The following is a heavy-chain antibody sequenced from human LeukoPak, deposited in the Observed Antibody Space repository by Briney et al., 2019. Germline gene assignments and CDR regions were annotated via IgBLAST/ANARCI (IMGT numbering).Heavy chain of an antibody. V-gene: IGHV3-23*01. Sequence: GGSLRLSCAASGFTFSSYAMSWVRQAPGKGLEWVSAISGSGGSTYYADSVKGRFTISRDSSKNTLYLQMNSLRAEDTAVYYCAKDMVVAGYSDFDYWGQGTLVTVSS. CDR1: GFTFSSYA. CDR2: ISGSGGST. CDR3: AKDMVVAGYSDFDY. D-gene: IGHD6-19*01. J-gene: IGHJ4*02.